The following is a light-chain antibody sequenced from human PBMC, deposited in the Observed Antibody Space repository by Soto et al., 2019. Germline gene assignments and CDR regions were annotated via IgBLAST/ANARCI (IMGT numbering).Light chain of an antibody. Sequence: EIVLTQSPATLSLSPGERATRSCRASQSVSSYLAWYQQKPGQAPRLLIYDASNRATGIPARFSGSGSGTEFTLTISSLQSEDFAVYYCQQYNNWPPRMTFGQGTKVDIK. CDR1: QSVSSY. J-gene: IGKJ1*01. CDR3: QQYNNWPPRMT. V-gene: IGKV3-11*01. CDR2: DAS.